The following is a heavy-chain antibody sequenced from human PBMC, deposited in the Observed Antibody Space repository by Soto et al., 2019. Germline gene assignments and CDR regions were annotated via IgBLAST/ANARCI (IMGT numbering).Heavy chain of an antibody. J-gene: IGHJ6*02. D-gene: IGHD6-13*01. V-gene: IGHV3-33*08. CDR2: IWYDGSNK. Sequence: GGSLRLSCAASGLTISSYWMSWVRQAPGKGLEWVAVIWYDGSNKYYADSVKGRFTISRDNSKNTLYLQMNSLRAEDTAVYYCARERVYSSSWYYYYYGMDVWGQGTTVTVSS. CDR1: GLTISSYW. CDR3: ARERVYSSSWYYYYYGMDV.